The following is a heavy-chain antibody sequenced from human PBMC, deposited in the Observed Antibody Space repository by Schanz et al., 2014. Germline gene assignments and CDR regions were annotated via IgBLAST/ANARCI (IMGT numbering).Heavy chain of an antibody. CDR3: AKGRFGELSAFDI. J-gene: IGHJ3*02. V-gene: IGHV3-23*04. Sequence: VQLVESGGGLVQPGGSLRLSCAASGFTFTTYAMSWVRQAPGKGLEWVSAISGSGGSTYYADSVKGRFTISRDNSKNTLYLQMNSLRAEDTAVYYCAKGRFGELSAFDIWGQGTMVTVSS. CDR1: GFTFTTYA. D-gene: IGHD3-10*01. CDR2: ISGSGGST.